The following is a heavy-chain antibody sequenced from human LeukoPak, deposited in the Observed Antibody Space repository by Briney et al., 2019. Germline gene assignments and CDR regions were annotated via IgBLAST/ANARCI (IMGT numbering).Heavy chain of an antibody. Sequence: SETLSLTCAVSGVSFSGYDWSWIRQAPAKGLEWIGEINHSGSTNYNPSLKSRVTISTDTSNNQSSLKLTSVTAADTAMYYCARAGVVAYHLYYFHMDVWGNGTTVTVSS. V-gene: IGHV4-34*01. J-gene: IGHJ6*03. CDR1: GVSFSGYD. D-gene: IGHD3-3*01. CDR2: INHSGST. CDR3: ARAGVVAYHLYYFHMDV.